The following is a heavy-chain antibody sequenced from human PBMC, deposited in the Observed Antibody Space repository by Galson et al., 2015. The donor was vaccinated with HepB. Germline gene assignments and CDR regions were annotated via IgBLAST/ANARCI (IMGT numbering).Heavy chain of an antibody. V-gene: IGHV6-1*01. CDR1: GDSVSSNSAA. Sequence: CAISGDSVSSNSAAWNWIRQSPSRGLEWLGRTYYRSKWYNDYAVSVKSRITINPDTSKNQFSLQLNSVTPEDTAVYYCARDGLPLEYSSSWYETRDWFDPWGQGTLVTVSS. J-gene: IGHJ5*02. D-gene: IGHD6-13*01. CDR2: TYYRSKWYN. CDR3: ARDGLPLEYSSSWYETRDWFDP.